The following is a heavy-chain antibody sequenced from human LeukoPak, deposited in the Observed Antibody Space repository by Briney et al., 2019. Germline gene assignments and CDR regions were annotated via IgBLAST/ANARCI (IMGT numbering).Heavy chain of an antibody. CDR3: ARARVISLNWFDP. Sequence: GASVKVSCKAAGYTFTSYDINWVRQASGQGLEWMGWMNPNSGNTGYAQKFQGRVTMTRNTSISTAYMELSSLRSEDTAVYYCARARVISLNWFDPWGQGTLVTVSS. CDR2: MNPNSGNT. J-gene: IGHJ5*02. V-gene: IGHV1-8*01. D-gene: IGHD2-21*01. CDR1: GYTFTSYD.